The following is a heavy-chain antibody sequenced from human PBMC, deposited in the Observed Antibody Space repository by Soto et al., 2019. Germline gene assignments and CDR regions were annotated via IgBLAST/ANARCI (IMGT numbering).Heavy chain of an antibody. CDR2: ISGTDGST. CDR3: AKRACSTASCSYFDY. J-gene: IGHJ4*02. CDR1: GCTFRTYY. Sequence: GSLRLSCAASGCTFRTYYVSWVRQAPGEGLEWVSGISGTDGSTSYIDSVKGRFTISRDDSENTLYLQMNSLRAEDTAVYYCAKRACSTASCSYFDYWGQGTLVTVS. D-gene: IGHD2-2*01. V-gene: IGHV3-23*01.